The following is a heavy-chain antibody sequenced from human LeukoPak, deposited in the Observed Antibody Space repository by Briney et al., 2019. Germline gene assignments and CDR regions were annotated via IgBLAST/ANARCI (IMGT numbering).Heavy chain of an antibody. CDR3: ARSNAVPAPKYYYYYYGMDV. CDR2: IYYSGST. D-gene: IGHD2-2*01. V-gene: IGHV4-59*01. Sequence: SETLSLTCTVSGGSISSYYWSWIRQPPGKGLEWIGYIYYSGSTNYNPSLKSRVTISVDTSKNQFSLKLSSVTAADTAVYYCARSNAVPAPKYYYYYYGMDVWGQGTTVTVSS. CDR1: GGSISSYY. J-gene: IGHJ6*02.